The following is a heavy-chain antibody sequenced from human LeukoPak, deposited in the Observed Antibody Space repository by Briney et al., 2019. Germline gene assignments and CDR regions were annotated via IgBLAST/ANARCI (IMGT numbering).Heavy chain of an antibody. CDR2: IVPISSTS. J-gene: IGHJ3*02. CDR3: ATSSGGIYDSSGYYYNDAFDM. V-gene: IGHV1-69*05. Sequence: GASVKVSCKASGGTFSSYAINWVRQAPGHGLEWMGRIVPISSTSNYAQKFQGRVTLTTDESTRTAYMELSSLRSEDTAVYYCATSSGGIYDSSGYYYNDAFDMWGQRTMVTVSS. D-gene: IGHD3-22*01. CDR1: GGTFSSYA.